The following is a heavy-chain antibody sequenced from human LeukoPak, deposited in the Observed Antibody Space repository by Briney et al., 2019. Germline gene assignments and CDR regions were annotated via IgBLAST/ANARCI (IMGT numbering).Heavy chain of an antibody. Sequence: GGSLRLSCAASGFTFSSYSMNWVRQAPGKGREWVSYISSSSSSTIYYADSVKGRFTISRDNAKNSLYLQMNSLRAEDTAVYYCARDIGYYYYDSSGYDYWGQGTLVTVSS. V-gene: IGHV3-48*01. CDR1: GFTFSSYS. CDR3: ARDIGYYYYDSSGYDY. J-gene: IGHJ4*02. D-gene: IGHD3-22*01. CDR2: ISSSSSSTI.